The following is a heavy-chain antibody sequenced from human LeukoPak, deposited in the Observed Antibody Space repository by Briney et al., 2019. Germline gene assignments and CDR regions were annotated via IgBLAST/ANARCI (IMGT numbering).Heavy chain of an antibody. Sequence: GGSLRLSCAASXFTFTDYGMHWVRQPPGKGLEWVALIWYDGSGKYYADSVKGRFTISRDNSKNTLYLQMNSLRAEDTAVYYCARDWCGGGSCYYFDHWGQGTLVTVSS. CDR3: ARDWCGGGSCYYFDH. V-gene: IGHV3-33*01. D-gene: IGHD2-15*01. CDR1: XFTFTDYG. CDR2: IWYDGSGK. J-gene: IGHJ4*02.